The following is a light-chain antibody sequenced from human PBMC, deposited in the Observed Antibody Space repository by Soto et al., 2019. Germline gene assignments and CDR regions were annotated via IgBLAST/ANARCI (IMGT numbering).Light chain of an antibody. CDR3: QQYGGSPLYT. Sequence: DIVLTQSPGTLSLSPGEGVTLSCRASQSVSSSHLAWYQQKPGQAPRLVIYGASSRATGIPDRFSGSGSGTDFTLTISRLEPEDFAVYYCQQYGGSPLYTFGQGTTLEIK. CDR2: GAS. CDR1: QSVSSSH. J-gene: IGKJ2*01. V-gene: IGKV3-20*01.